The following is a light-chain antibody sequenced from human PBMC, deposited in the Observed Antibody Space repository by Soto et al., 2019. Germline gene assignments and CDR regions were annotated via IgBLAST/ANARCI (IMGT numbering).Light chain of an antibody. CDR3: QQYGTSSRT. CDR1: QSVSYY. V-gene: IGKV3-20*01. Sequence: EIVLTQSPGTLSLSPGERATLSCRASQSVSYYLAWYQQKPGQAPRLLIYGASSRATGIPDRFSGSGSGTDFTLTISRLEPEDFAVYYCQQYGTSSRTFGQGTKVDI. CDR2: GAS. J-gene: IGKJ1*01.